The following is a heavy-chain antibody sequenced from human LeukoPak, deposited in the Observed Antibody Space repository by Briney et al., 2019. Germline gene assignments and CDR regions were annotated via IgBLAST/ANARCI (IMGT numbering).Heavy chain of an antibody. Sequence: ASVKVSCKASGYTFTGYYMHWVRQAPGQGLEWMGWIKPNSGGTNYAQKFQGRVTMTRDTSISTAYMELSRLRSDDTAVYYCAESRPDYGDYPGWFDPGAREPWSPSPQ. CDR2: IKPNSGGT. CDR3: AESRPDYGDYPGWFDP. V-gene: IGHV1-2*02. J-gene: IGHJ5*02. D-gene: IGHD4-17*01. CDR1: GYTFTGYY.